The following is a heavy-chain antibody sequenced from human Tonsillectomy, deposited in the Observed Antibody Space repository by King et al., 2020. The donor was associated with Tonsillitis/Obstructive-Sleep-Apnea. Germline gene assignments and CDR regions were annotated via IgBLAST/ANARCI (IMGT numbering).Heavy chain of an antibody. D-gene: IGHD3-22*01. CDR1: GYTFTSYG. V-gene: IGHV1-18*01. CDR2: ISAYNGNT. J-gene: IGHJ4*02. Sequence: QLVQSGAEVKKPGASVKVSCKASGYTFTSYGISWVRQAPGQGLEWMGWISAYNGNTNYAQKLQGRVTMTTDTSTSTAYMELRSLRSDDTAVYYCARDSPYYYDSSGYYFFDYWGQGTLVTVSS. CDR3: ARDSPYYYDSSGYYFFDY.